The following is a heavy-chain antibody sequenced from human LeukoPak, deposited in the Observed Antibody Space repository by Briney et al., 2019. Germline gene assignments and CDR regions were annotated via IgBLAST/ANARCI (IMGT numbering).Heavy chain of an antibody. CDR2: IWYAGSKK. J-gene: IGHJ1*01. CDR3: ARVSEDHTTGWYEECFQH. D-gene: IGHD6-19*01. CDR1: GFTFSSYG. V-gene: IGHV3-33*01. Sequence: PGRSLRLSCAASGFTFSSYGMHWVRRDPGQGLEWVAVIWYAGSKKNYADSVKGRFTVSRDNSKNTLYLQMNSLRVEDTAVYFCARVSEDHTTGWYEECFQHWGQGTLVTVSS.